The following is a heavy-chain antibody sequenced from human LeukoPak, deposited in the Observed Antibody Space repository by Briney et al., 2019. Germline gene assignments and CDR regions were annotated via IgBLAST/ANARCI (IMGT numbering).Heavy chain of an antibody. J-gene: IGHJ3*02. V-gene: IGHV3-9*01. Sequence: GGSLRLSCAASGFTFDDYAMHWVRQAPGKGLEWVSGISWNSGSIGYADSVKGRFTISRDNAKNSLYLQMDSLRAEDTALYHCAKDISSGYDAFDIWGQGTMVTVSS. CDR2: ISWNSGSI. CDR1: GFTFDDYA. CDR3: AKDISSGYDAFDI. D-gene: IGHD5-12*01.